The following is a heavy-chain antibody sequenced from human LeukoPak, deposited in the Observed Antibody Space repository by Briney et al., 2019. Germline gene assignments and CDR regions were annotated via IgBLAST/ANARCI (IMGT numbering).Heavy chain of an antibody. J-gene: IGHJ4*02. Sequence: GGSLRLSCAASGFTFSSYWMSWVRQAPWKGLEWVANIKQDGSEKYYVDSVKGRFTISRDNAKNSLYLQMNSLRAEDTAVYYCARAGPYSSGWYARPDFDYWGQGTLVTVSS. D-gene: IGHD6-19*01. CDR1: GFTFSSYW. CDR3: ARAGPYSSGWYARPDFDY. CDR2: IKQDGSEK. V-gene: IGHV3-7*01.